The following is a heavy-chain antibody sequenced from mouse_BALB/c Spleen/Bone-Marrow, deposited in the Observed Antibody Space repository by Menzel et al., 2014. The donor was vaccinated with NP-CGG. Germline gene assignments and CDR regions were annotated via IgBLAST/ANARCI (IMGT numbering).Heavy chain of an antibody. Sequence: QVQLQQSGAELVKPGASVKLSCKASGYTFTSYWMHWVKQRPGQGLEWIGEIDPSDSYTNYNQKFKGKATLTVDKSSSTAYMQLSGLTSEDSAVYYCAITTVVATGDYWGQGTTLTVSS. CDR2: IDPSDSYT. J-gene: IGHJ2*01. CDR1: GYTFTSYW. D-gene: IGHD1-1*01. CDR3: AITTVVATGDY. V-gene: IGHV1-69*02.